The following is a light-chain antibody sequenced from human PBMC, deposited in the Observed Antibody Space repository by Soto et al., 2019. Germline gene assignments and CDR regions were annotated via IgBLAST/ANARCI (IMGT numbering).Light chain of an antibody. V-gene: IGLV1-44*01. Sequence: QSVLTQPPSASGTPGQRVTISCSGSSSNIGSNTVNWYQQLPGTAPKLLIYSNNQRPSGVPDRFYGSKSGTSASLAISGLQSEDEAAYYCAAWDDSLNGYVFGTGTKLTVL. CDR2: SNN. CDR1: SSNIGSNT. J-gene: IGLJ1*01. CDR3: AAWDDSLNGYV.